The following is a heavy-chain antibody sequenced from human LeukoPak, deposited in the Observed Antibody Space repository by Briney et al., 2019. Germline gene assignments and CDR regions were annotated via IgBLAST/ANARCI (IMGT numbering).Heavy chain of an antibody. D-gene: IGHD1-26*01. CDR2: IGPSDPYT. CDR3: ARLSSGIYSDY. Sequence: GESLKISCKASGYSFTSYWITWVRQMPGKGLEWMGRIGPSDPYTNYSPSFQGHVTISADKSISTAYLQWSSLKASDTAMYYCARLSSGIYSDYWGQGTLVTVSS. V-gene: IGHV5-10-1*01. CDR1: GYSFTSYW. J-gene: IGHJ4*02.